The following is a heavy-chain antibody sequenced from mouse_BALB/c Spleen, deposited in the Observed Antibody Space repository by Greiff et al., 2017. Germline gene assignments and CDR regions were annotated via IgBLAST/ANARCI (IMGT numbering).Heavy chain of an antibody. CDR3: ARRANAMDY. J-gene: IGHJ4*01. V-gene: IGHV1-4*01. Sequence: QVQLKESGAELARPGASVKMSCKASGYTFTSYWMHWVKQRPGQGLEWIGYINPSTGYTDYNQKFKDKATLTADKSSSTAYMQLSSLTSEDSAVYYYARRANAMDYWGQGTSVTVSS. CDR1: GYTFTSYW. CDR2: INPSTGYT.